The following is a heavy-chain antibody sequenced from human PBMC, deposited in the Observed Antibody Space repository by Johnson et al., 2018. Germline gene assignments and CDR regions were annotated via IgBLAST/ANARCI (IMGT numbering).Heavy chain of an antibody. CDR3: ARGPVFRTGKPYYYGMDV. CDR1: GGSFSGYY. V-gene: IGHV4-34*01. D-gene: IGHD7-27*01. J-gene: IGHJ6*02. CDR2: INHRGST. Sequence: QVQLQQWGAGLLKPSETLSLTCAVYGGSFSGYYWSWIRQPPGKGLEWIGEINHRGSTNYNPSLKSRVTISVDTSKQQFSLKLSSVTAAAPAVYYCARGPVFRTGKPYYYGMDVWGQGTTVTVSS.